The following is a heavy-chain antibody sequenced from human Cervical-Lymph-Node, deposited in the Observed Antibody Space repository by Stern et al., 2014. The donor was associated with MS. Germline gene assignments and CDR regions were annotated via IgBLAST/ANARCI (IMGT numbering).Heavy chain of an antibody. Sequence: VQLEESGAEVKKPGASVKVSCKASGYTFSNYDINWVRQASGQGLEWMGWMNPNTGNTGSAQKFQGRVTMPRDTSRSTAYMELSSLRSDDTAVYYCARSAYGDLDFWGRGSLVIVSS. CDR2: MNPNTGNT. CDR3: ARSAYGDLDF. CDR1: GYTFSNYD. D-gene: IGHD3-9*01. V-gene: IGHV1-8*01. J-gene: IGHJ1*01.